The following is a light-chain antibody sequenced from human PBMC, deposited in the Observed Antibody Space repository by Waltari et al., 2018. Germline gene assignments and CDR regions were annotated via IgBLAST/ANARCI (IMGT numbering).Light chain of an antibody. V-gene: IGKV3-20*01. CDR3: QQYGSSPRT. CDR1: QSVSSSY. J-gene: IGKJ1*01. Sequence: EIVLTQSPGPLSLSPGARATLPCRASQSVSSSYLAWYQQKPGQAPRLLIYGASSRATGIPDRFSGSGSGTDFTLTISRLEPEDFAVYYCQQYGSSPRTFGQGTKVEIK. CDR2: GAS.